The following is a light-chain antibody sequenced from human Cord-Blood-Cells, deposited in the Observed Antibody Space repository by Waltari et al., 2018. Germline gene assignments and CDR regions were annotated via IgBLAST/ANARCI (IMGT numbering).Light chain of an antibody. Sequence: DITMTQSPSSLSASVGDRVTITCRASQSISSYLNWYQQKPGKAPKLLIYAASSLQSGVPSRFSGSGSRTDFTRTISSLQPEDFATYYCQQSYSTPMYTFGQGTKLEIK. J-gene: IGKJ2*01. CDR1: QSISSY. CDR3: QQSYSTPMYT. CDR2: AAS. V-gene: IGKV1-39*01.